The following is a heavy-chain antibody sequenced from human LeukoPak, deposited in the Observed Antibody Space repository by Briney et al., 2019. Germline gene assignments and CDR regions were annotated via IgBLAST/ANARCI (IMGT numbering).Heavy chain of an antibody. V-gene: IGHV4-30-2*01. CDR2: ISHSGSA. Sequence: SQTLSLTCTVSGGSISSVRNYWSWIRQPPGRGLEWIGYISHSGSAYYNPSLESRVTISVDRSKNQFSLKLASLTAADTAVYYCARDSVTVFGVPQNFFDYWGPGTLVTVSS. CDR1: GGSISSVRNY. D-gene: IGHD3-3*01. J-gene: IGHJ4*02. CDR3: ARDSVTVFGVPQNFFDY.